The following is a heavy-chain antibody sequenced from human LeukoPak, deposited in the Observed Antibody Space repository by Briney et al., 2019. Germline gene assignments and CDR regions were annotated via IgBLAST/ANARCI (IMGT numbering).Heavy chain of an antibody. Sequence: GGSLRLSCSASGFTFSSYGMHWVRQAPGKGLEWVSVVSDSGRNTHYADSVKGRFTISRDNSKNTLYLQMNSLRAEDTALYYCAKDSGSTLTVHYYYYYMDVWGKGTTVTVSS. CDR2: VSDSGRNT. D-gene: IGHD3-9*01. J-gene: IGHJ6*03. V-gene: IGHV3-23*01. CDR3: AKDSGSTLTVHYYYYYMDV. CDR1: GFTFSSYG.